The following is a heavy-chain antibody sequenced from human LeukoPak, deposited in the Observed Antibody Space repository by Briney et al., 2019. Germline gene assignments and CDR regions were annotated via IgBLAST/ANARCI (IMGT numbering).Heavy chain of an antibody. D-gene: IGHD3-10*01. J-gene: IGHJ3*02. Sequence: GGSLRLSCAASGFTFSSYYMHWVRQAPGKGLVWVSRTDYDGSTTLYADSVKGRFTISRDNAKNTLDLQMNSLRAEDTAVYYCASPPLWFGEGDAFDIWGQGTMVTVSS. CDR3: ASPPLWFGEGDAFDI. V-gene: IGHV3-74*03. CDR2: TDYDGSTT. CDR1: GFTFSSYY.